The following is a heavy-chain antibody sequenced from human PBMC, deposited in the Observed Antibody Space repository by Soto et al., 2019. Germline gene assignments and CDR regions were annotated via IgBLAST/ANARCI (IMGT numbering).Heavy chain of an antibody. Sequence: ASVKVSCKTSGYSFSTYDINWVRQAPGQGLEWMGWISVYFGNTNYAQKFQDRVTLTTDTLTRTAYMDLRNLTFDDSAVYYCGRVGSASSPADFWGQGTLVTVSS. CDR2: ISVYFGNT. V-gene: IGHV1-18*01. CDR3: GRVGSASSPADF. J-gene: IGHJ4*02. CDR1: GYSFSTYD. D-gene: IGHD2-15*01.